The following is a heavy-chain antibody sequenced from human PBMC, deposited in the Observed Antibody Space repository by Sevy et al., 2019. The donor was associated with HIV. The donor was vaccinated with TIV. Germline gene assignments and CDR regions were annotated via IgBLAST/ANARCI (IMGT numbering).Heavy chain of an antibody. D-gene: IGHD6-13*01. J-gene: IGHJ4*02. CDR3: TRWKAAQSIFDY. V-gene: IGHV3-49*04. CDR2: LKSDVYGGTV. CDR1: GFTFGDYC. Sequence: GGSLRLSCTASGFTFGDYCMSWVRQAPGKGLEWVAFLKSDVYGGTVDHAASVRGRFVISRDDSKTIAYPQMNDLKTEDTGVYYCTRWKAAQSIFDYWGQGVLVTVSS.